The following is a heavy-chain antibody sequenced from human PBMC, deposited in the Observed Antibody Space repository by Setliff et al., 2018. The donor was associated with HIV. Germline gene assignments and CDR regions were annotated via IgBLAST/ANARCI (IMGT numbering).Heavy chain of an antibody. V-gene: IGHV3-23*01. CDR2: IGGSGFGT. CDR1: GFTFSNFA. CDR3: AKGRRPVDLVSTSIRYYFYMGV. Sequence: GGSLRLSCTASGFTFSNFAITWVRQAPGKGLEWVSAIGGSGFGTYYADSVKGRFTISRDNSKNTLYLQMNSLRAEDTGVYYCAKGRRPVDLVSTSIRYYFYMGVWGKGTTVTVSS. J-gene: IGHJ6*03. D-gene: IGHD5-12*01.